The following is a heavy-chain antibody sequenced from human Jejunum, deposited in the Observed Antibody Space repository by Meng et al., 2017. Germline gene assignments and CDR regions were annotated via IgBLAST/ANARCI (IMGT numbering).Heavy chain of an antibody. V-gene: IGHV3-7*01. CDR2: IKQDGSEK. Sequence: GGSLRLSCAASGFTFSSFWMSWVRQAPGKGLEWVANIKQDGSEKDYVASVKGRFTTSSDNAKNSLYLQMNSLRAEDTAVYYCARDRGSGWAVYYFDYWGQGTLVTVSS. CDR1: GFTFSSFW. CDR3: ARDRGSGWAVYYFDY. D-gene: IGHD6-19*01. J-gene: IGHJ4*02.